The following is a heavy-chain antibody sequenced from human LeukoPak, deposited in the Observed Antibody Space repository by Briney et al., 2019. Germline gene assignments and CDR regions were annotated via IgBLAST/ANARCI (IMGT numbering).Heavy chain of an antibody. V-gene: IGHV1-69*13. J-gene: IGHJ6*02. D-gene: IGHD4-17*01. Sequence: GASVKVSCKASGGTFSSYAISWVRQAPGQGLEWMGGIIPIFGTANYAQKFQGRVTITADESTSTAYMELSSLRSEDTAVYYCARDSTAYGDYWAFYYYYGMDVWGQGTTVTVSS. CDR1: GGTFSSYA. CDR2: IIPIFGTA. CDR3: ARDSTAYGDYWAFYYYYGMDV.